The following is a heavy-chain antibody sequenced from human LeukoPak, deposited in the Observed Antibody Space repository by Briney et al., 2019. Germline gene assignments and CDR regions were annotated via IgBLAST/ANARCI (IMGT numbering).Heavy chain of an antibody. V-gene: IGHV3-23*01. CDR3: AKDHFFDSSGYGHAYDI. D-gene: IGHD3-22*01. CDR2: TSASGGST. CDR1: GFTFSSYS. Sequence: GGSLRLSCAASGFTFSSYSMTWVRQAPGKGLEWVSGTSASGGSTYYADSVTGRSTISRDNSKNTLYLQMSGLRAEDTAVYYCAKDHFFDSSGYGHAYDIWGQGTMVTVSS. J-gene: IGHJ3*02.